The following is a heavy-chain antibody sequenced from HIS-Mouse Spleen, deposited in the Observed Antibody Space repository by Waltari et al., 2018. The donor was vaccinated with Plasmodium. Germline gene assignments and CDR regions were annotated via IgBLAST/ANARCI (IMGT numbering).Heavy chain of an antibody. CDR1: GFSLRTTGMC. D-gene: IGHD6-6*01. J-gene: IGHJ6*02. V-gene: IGHV2-70*15. CDR2: IDWDDDK. Sequence: QVTLRESGPALVKPTQTLTLTCTFSGFSLRTTGMCCTWIRQPPGKALEWLARIDWDDDKYYSTSLKTRLTISKDTSKNQVVLTMTNMDPVDTATYYCARTTYSSSSAKYYYYGMDVWGQGTTVTVSS. CDR3: ARTTYSSSSAKYYYYGMDV.